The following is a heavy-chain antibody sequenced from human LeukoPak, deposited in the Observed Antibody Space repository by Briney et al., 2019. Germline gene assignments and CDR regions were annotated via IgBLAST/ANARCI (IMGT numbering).Heavy chain of an antibody. CDR1: GFTFSSYS. CDR3: ARGIGKTTVTYFDY. CDR2: ISSSSNYI. D-gene: IGHD4-11*01. Sequence: GGSLRLSCAASGFTFSSYSMNWVRQAPGKGLEWVSSISSSSNYIYYADSVKGRFTISRDNAKNSLYLQVNSLRAEDTAVYYCARGIGKTTVTYFDYWGQGTLVTVSS. V-gene: IGHV3-21*01. J-gene: IGHJ4*02.